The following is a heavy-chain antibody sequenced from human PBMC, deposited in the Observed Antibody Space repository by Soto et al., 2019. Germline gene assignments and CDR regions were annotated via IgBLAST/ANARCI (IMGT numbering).Heavy chain of an antibody. CDR3: ARDLSYSNYWFDP. D-gene: IGHD4-4*01. V-gene: IGHV4-30-4*01. CDR2: IYYSGST. J-gene: IGHJ5*02. CDR1: GGSISSGDYY. Sequence: SETLSLTCTVSGGSISSGDYYWSWIRQPPGKGLEWIGYIYYSGSTYYNPSLKSRVTISVDTSKNQFSLKLSSVTAADTAVYYCARDLSYSNYWFDPWGQGTLVTVSS.